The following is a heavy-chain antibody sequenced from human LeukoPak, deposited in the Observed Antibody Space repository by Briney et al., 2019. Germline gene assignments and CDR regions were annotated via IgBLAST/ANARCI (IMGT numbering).Heavy chain of an antibody. CDR2: ISCRGGRT. J-gene: IGHJ2*01. CDR3: SKAVAFWYFHL. CDR1: VCTLSRSA. V-gene: IGHV3-23*01. D-gene: IGHD6-19*01. Sequence: GGSPRLSRAASVCTLSRSATSRVSDTLARGVEWVSAISCRGGRTYYADSVRGGFPIPGDNSKNTRYLQLNGLKAENTAVFSCSKAVAFWYFHLWGSGTVDPV.